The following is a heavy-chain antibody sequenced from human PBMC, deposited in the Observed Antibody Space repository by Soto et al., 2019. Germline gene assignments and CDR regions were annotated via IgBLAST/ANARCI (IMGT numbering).Heavy chain of an antibody. J-gene: IGHJ3*01. V-gene: IGHV4-59*01. CDR3: AREGSEDIVVAGPVDV. CDR1: GGSISRYY. D-gene: IGHD2-15*01. CDR2: INHNGKT. Sequence: QVQLQESGPGLVKPSETLSLTCTVSGGSISRYYWSWIRQPPGQGLEWIGYINHNGKTTYSPSLKSRVSISVDTSTKKLSLKLSSVTAADTAVYYCAREGSEDIVVAGPVDVWGQGITVIVSS.